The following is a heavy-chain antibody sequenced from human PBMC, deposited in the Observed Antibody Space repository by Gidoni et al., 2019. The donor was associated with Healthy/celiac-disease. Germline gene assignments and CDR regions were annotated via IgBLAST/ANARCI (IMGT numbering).Heavy chain of an antibody. D-gene: IGHD3-10*01. Sequence: QVTLRASGPALVKPTQTLTLTCTFSGFSLSTSGMCVSWYRQPPGKALEWLARIDWDDDKYYSTSLKTRLTISKDTSKNQVVLTMTNMDPVDTATYYCARTRITMVRGVITGDAFDIWGQGTMVTVSS. CDR2: IDWDDDK. J-gene: IGHJ3*02. CDR3: ARTRITMVRGVITGDAFDI. CDR1: GFSLSTSGMC. V-gene: IGHV2-70*15.